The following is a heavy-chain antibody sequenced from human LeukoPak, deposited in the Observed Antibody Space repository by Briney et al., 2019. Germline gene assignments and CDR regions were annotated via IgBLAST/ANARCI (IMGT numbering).Heavy chain of an antibody. CDR2: IYPADSET. Sequence: GESLKISCETSGYNFPIYWIGWVRQMPGKGLEWMGIIYPADSETRYNPSFQGQVTISADKSISTAYLQWNSLKASDSAMYYCARGRARFDHWGQGTQVTVSS. CDR3: ARGRARFDH. CDR1: GYNFPIYW. J-gene: IGHJ5*02. V-gene: IGHV5-51*01. D-gene: IGHD1-26*01.